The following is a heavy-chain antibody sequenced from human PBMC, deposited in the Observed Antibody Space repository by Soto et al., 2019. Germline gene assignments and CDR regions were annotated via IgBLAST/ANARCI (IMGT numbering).Heavy chain of an antibody. D-gene: IGHD6-6*01. CDR1: GFTFDDYA. CDR2: ISWNSGSI. Sequence: EVQLVESGGGLVQPGRSLRLSCAASGFTFDDYAMHWVRQVPGKGLEWVSGISWNSGSIGYADSVKGRVTISSDNAKNSLYLQMNSLRVEDTALYYCAKDTYSSSPYYVAVGGKGTTVTVSS. CDR3: AKDTYSSSPYYVAV. V-gene: IGHV3-9*01. J-gene: IGHJ6*03.